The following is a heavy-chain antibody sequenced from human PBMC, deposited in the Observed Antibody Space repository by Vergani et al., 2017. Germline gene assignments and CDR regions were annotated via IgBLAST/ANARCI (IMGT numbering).Heavy chain of an antibody. CDR1: GYTFTGYY. CDR3: ARAPTRIVVVPDDAFDI. V-gene: IGHV1-2*02. CDR2: INPNSGGT. Sequence: QVQLVQSGAEVKKPGASVKVSCKASGYTFTGYYMHWVRQAPGQGLEWMGWINPNSGGTNYAQKFQGRVTMTRETSISTAYMELSRLRSDDTAVYYCARAPTRIVVVPDDAFDIWGQGTMVTVSS. J-gene: IGHJ3*02. D-gene: IGHD2-2*01.